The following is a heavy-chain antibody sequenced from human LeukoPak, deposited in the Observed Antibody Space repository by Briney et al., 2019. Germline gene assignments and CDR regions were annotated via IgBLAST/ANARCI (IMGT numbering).Heavy chain of an antibody. CDR3: AKLPQLSDMVV. CDR2: ISYDESNK. D-gene: IGHD3-3*01. V-gene: IGHV3-30*18. Sequence: PGGSLRLSCAASGFSFRSYGIHWVRQAPGKGLEWVAVISYDESNKYYADSVKGRFTISRDNSKNTLFLQMNNLTAEDTAVYYCAKLPQLSDMVVWGKGTTVTVSS. J-gene: IGHJ6*03. CDR1: GFSFRSYG.